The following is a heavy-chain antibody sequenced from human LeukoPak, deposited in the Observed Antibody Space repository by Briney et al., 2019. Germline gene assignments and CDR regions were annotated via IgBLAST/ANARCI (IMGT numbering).Heavy chain of an antibody. J-gene: IGHJ4*02. Sequence: GGSLRLSCAASRFTFSSYAMSWVRQAPGKGLEWVSSISSGGNTYYADSVKGRFTISRDNSRNTLYLQMNSLRAEDTAVYYCAKSSTGYYFDYWGQGTLVTVSS. V-gene: IGHV3-23*01. CDR2: ISSGGNT. CDR3: AKSSTGYYFDY. D-gene: IGHD3-10*01. CDR1: RFTFSSYA.